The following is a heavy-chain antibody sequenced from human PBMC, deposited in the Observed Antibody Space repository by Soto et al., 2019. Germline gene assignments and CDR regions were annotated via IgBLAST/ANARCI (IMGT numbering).Heavy chain of an antibody. Sequence: SSETLSLTYTVSGVCLSSYYCSWIRQPPGKGLEWIGYIYYSGSTNYNPSLKSRVTISVDTSKNQFSLKLSSVTAADTAVYYCARATLYSGYDIDYWGQGTLVTVSS. CDR1: GVCLSSYY. V-gene: IGHV4-59*01. CDR2: IYYSGST. J-gene: IGHJ4*02. D-gene: IGHD5-12*01. CDR3: ARATLYSGYDIDY.